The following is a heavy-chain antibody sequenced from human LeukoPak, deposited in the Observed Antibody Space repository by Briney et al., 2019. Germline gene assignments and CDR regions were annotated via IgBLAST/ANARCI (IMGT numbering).Heavy chain of an antibody. J-gene: IGHJ4*02. V-gene: IGHV3-7*01. Sequence: PEGSLRLSCAASGLTFTSHGFHWVRQAPGKGLEWVANIKQDGSEKYYVDSVKGRFTISRDNAKNSLYLQMNSLRAEDTAVYYCARRSGGDYWGQGTLVTVSS. CDR3: ARRSGGDY. D-gene: IGHD3-10*01. CDR1: GLTFTSHG. CDR2: IKQDGSEK.